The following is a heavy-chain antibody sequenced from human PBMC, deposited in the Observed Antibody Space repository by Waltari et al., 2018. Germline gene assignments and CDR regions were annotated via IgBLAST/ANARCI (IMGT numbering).Heavy chain of an antibody. CDR3: AKRWAIYYFEY. Sequence: EVQLVESGGGLVQPGGSLRLSCAASGFTFKNFAMSWVRQAPGKGLGWVSTITESGDTFYADSVNGRFATSRDNYKNTLSLQMNSLRAEDTAVYYCAKRWAIYYFEYWGQGNLVTVSS. CDR2: ITESGDT. J-gene: IGHJ4*02. CDR1: GFTFKNFA. D-gene: IGHD3-9*01. V-gene: IGHV3-23*04.